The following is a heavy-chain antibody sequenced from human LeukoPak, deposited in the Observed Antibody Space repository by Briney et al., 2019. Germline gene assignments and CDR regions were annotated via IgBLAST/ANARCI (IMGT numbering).Heavy chain of an antibody. Sequence: ASVKVSCKASGYTFTSYGISWVRQAPGQGLEWMGWISAYNGNTNYAQKLQGRVTMTTDTSTSTAYMELRSLRSDDTAVYYCARDYYDFWSGYPRGPWGQGTLVTVSS. CDR1: GYTFTSYG. CDR2: ISAYNGNT. CDR3: ARDYYDFWSGYPRGP. J-gene: IGHJ5*02. V-gene: IGHV1-18*01. D-gene: IGHD3-3*01.